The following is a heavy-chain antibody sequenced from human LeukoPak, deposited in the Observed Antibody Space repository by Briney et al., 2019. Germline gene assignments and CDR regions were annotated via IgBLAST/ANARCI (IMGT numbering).Heavy chain of an antibody. D-gene: IGHD1-14*01. J-gene: IGHJ5*02. CDR1: GYTFTSYG. CDR3: ARDWEGNPTGFNWFDP. V-gene: IGHV1-18*01. Sequence: ASVKVSCKASGYTFTSYGISWVRQAPGQGLEWMGWISAYNGNTNYAQKLQGRVTMTTDTSTSTAYMELRSLRSDDTAVYYCARDWEGNPTGFNWFDPWGQGTLVTVSS. CDR2: ISAYNGNT.